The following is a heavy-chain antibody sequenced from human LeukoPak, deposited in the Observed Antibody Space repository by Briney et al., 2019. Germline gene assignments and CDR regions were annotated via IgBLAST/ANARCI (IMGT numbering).Heavy chain of an antibody. V-gene: IGHV3-23*01. CDR2: ISGSGGST. CDR3: ARGPLIAAAGTW. Sequence: GGSLRLSCAASGFTFSSYAMSWVRQAPGKGLEWVSAISGSGGSTYYADSVKGRFTIPRDNSKNTLYLQMNSLRAEDTAVYYCARGPLIAAAGTWWGQGTLVTVSS. J-gene: IGHJ4*02. D-gene: IGHD6-13*01. CDR1: GFTFSSYA.